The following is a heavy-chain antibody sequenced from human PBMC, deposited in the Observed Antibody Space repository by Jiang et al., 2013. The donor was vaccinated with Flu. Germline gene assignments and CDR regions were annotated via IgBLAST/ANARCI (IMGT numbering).Heavy chain of an antibody. D-gene: IGHD2-21*02. CDR1: GFTFSSYA. Sequence: VQLVESGGGLIQPGGSLRLSCAASGFTFSSYAMTWVRQAPGKGLEWVSSISGGGGGTYYADSVKGRFTTSRDNAQNSLYLEMNSLRVEDTAIYYCARDNEGDYYFDYWGQGSLVTVSS. CDR3: ARDNEGDYYFDY. CDR2: ISGGGGGT. J-gene: IGHJ4*02. V-gene: IGHV3-23*04.